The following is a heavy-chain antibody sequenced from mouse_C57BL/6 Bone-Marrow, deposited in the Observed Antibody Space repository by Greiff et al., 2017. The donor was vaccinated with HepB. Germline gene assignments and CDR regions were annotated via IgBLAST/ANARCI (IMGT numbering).Heavy chain of an antibody. D-gene: IGHD1-1*02. CDR2: IHPNSGST. V-gene: IGHV1-64*01. Sequence: QVQLQQPGAELVKPGASVKLSCKASGYTFTSYWMHWVKQRPGQGLEWIGMIHPNSGSTNYNEKFKSKATLTVDKSSSTAYMQLSSLTSEDSAVYYCARRRVVYWYFDVWGTGTTVTVSS. CDR3: ARRRVVYWYFDV. J-gene: IGHJ1*03. CDR1: GYTFTSYW.